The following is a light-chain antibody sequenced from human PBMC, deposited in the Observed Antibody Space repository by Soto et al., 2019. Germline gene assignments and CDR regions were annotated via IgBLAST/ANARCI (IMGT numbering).Light chain of an antibody. CDR1: QSVGNN. J-gene: IGKJ4*01. Sequence: EIVVTQSPATLSVSPGERATLSCRASQSVGNNFAWYQQKPGQAPRLLIFATSTRATGVPARFSGSGSGTDFTLTISSLQSEDFAVYYCQQYGDWTLTFGGGAKVEIE. CDR3: QQYGDWTLT. V-gene: IGKV3-15*01. CDR2: ATS.